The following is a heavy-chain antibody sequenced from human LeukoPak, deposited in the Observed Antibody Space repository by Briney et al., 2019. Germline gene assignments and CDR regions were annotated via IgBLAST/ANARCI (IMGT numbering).Heavy chain of an antibody. Sequence: SQTLLLTCTGSGVSLSRGDYYGSWIRQPPGKGLEWIGYIYSSGSTYYNPSLKSRVTIPVDTSNHQSSLKLSSVTAADTAVCYCARVGYSYGKQDDAFDIWGQGTMVTVSS. V-gene: IGHV4-30-4*01. J-gene: IGHJ3*02. CDR1: GVSLSRGDYY. CDR3: ARVGYSYGKQDDAFDI. D-gene: IGHD5-18*01. CDR2: IYSSGST.